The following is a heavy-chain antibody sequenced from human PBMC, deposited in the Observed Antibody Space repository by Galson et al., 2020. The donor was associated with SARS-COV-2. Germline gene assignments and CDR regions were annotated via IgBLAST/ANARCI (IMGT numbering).Heavy chain of an antibody. CDR1: AGSISRSSSFY. Sequence: SETLSLTCTVSAGSISRSSSFYWGWVRPPPGKGLEWIGTIYYSGTTDYTPSLKSRDTISVDRSKNQFSLKLASLTAADTAVYYCARATQMWELSPFYFDYWGQGTLVTVSS. V-gene: IGHV4-39*07. D-gene: IGHD1-26*01. CDR2: IYYSGTT. CDR3: ARATQMWELSPFYFDY. J-gene: IGHJ4*02.